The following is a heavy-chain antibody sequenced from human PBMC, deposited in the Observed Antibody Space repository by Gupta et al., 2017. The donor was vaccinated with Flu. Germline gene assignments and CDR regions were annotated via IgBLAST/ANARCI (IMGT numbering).Heavy chain of an antibody. V-gene: IGHV4-34*01. J-gene: IGHJ5*02. CDR3: ARGRGYCSGGSCYHPLINWFDP. D-gene: IGHD2-15*01. CDR2: INHRGSN. Sequence: IRQRPGKGLEWIGEINHRGSNNHYPSLKSRVPISVDTSKNQFSLKLSSVTAAETPVYYCARGRGYCSGGSCYHPLINWFDPWGQGTLVTVSS.